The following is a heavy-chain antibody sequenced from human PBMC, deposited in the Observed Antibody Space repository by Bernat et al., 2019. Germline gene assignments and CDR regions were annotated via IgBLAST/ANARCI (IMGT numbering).Heavy chain of an antibody. V-gene: IGHV3-30*18. J-gene: IGHJ4*02. CDR3: AKPILQGYCSGGSCYLDY. CDR1: GFTFSSYG. CDR2: ISYDGSNK. D-gene: IGHD2-15*01. Sequence: QVQLVESGGGVVQPGRSLRLSCAASGFTFSSYGMHWVRQAPGKGLEWVAVISYDGSNKYYADSVKGRFTISRDNSKNTLYLQMNSLRAEDTAVYYCAKPILQGYCSGGSCYLDYWGQGTLVTVSS.